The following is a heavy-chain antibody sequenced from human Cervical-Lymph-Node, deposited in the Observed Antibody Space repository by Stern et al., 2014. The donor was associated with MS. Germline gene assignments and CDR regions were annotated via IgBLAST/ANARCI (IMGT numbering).Heavy chain of an antibody. CDR1: GYTFTNYY. CDR3: ARGLGATAFDF. J-gene: IGHJ4*02. D-gene: IGHD1-26*01. V-gene: IGHV1-2*06. Sequence: VQLVQSGAEMKKPGASVKVSCKVSGYTFTNYYFHWVRQAPGQGLEWMGRIYPKSGGPSNPQKFQGRVIMTRDTSISTLYMELNSLRPDDTAVYYCARGLGATAFDFWGQGTLVTISS. CDR2: IYPKSGGP.